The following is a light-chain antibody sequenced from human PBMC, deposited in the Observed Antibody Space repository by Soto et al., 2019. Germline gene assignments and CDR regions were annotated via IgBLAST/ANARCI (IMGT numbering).Light chain of an antibody. CDR2: DAS. CDR1: QGVRNQ. V-gene: IGKV1-16*01. Sequence: DIQMTQSPFSLSASVGDRVTITCRASQGVRNQLGWFQQKPGKAPKSLIYDASSLQSGVPSRFSGSGSGTNFTLTINSLQPEDFATYFCQQYDNHPCPFGRGTKVDI. J-gene: IGKJ3*01. CDR3: QQYDNHPCP.